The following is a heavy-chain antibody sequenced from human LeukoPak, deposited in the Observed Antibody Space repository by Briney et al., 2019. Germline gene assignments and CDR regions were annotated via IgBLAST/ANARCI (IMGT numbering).Heavy chain of an antibody. CDR3: AKGSYDSEPSHSKPDAFDI. J-gene: IGHJ3*02. D-gene: IGHD3-22*01. CDR2: ISYDGSNK. Sequence: GGSLRLSCAASGFTFSSYGMHWVRQAPGKGLEWVAVISYDGSNKYYADSVKGRFTISRDNSKNTLYLQMNSLRAEDTAVYYCAKGSYDSEPSHSKPDAFDIWGQGTMVTVSS. V-gene: IGHV3-30*18. CDR1: GFTFSSYG.